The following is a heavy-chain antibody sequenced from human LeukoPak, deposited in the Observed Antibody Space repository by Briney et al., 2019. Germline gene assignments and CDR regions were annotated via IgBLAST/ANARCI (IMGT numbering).Heavy chain of an antibody. Sequence: PGGSLRLSCAASGFTFDDYAMHWVRQAPGKGLEWVSTISWNSGSMGYADSVKGRFTISRDNAKNSLYLQMNSLRVEDTALYYCAKDTSYSGSTNFDYWGQGTLVTVSS. J-gene: IGHJ4*02. D-gene: IGHD1-26*01. V-gene: IGHV3-9*01. CDR2: ISWNSGSM. CDR3: AKDTSYSGSTNFDY. CDR1: GFTFDDYA.